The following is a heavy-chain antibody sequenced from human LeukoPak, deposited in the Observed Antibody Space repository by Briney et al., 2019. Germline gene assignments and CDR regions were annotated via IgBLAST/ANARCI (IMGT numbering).Heavy chain of an antibody. Sequence: TGGSLRLSCAASGITFSSYGMSWVRQAPGKGLEWVSSISSTGGTTYYADSVKGRFTISRDNSKNTLYLQMNSLRAEDTAVYYCAKGREVPDYWGQGTLVTVSS. CDR3: AKGREVPDY. CDR1: GITFSSYG. J-gene: IGHJ4*02. CDR2: ISSTGGTT. V-gene: IGHV3-23*01.